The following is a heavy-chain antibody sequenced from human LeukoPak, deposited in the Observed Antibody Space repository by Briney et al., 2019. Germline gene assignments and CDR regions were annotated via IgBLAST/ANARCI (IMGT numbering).Heavy chain of an antibody. Sequence: SQTLSLTCAISGDNVSSNIAAWNWIRQSPSRGLEWLGRTYFRSKYYNDYAVSVKSRITINPHTSRNQFSLQLSSVTPEDTAVYYCARDRLPYGGNAVEAFDIWGQGTMVTVSS. V-gene: IGHV6-1*01. CDR2: TYFRSKYYN. J-gene: IGHJ3*02. CDR1: GDNVSSNIAA. D-gene: IGHD4-23*01. CDR3: ARDRLPYGGNAVEAFDI.